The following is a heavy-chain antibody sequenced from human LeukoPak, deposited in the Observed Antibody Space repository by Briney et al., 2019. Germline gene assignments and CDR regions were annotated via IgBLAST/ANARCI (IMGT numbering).Heavy chain of an antibody. CDR2: IRQDGGLK. CDR3: AREIVGAIKSYFDY. J-gene: IGHJ4*02. Sequence: GGSLRLSCTASGFTFSSYWMSWVRQAPGKGLEWVANIRQDGGLKHYVDSVKGRFTISRDNAENSLYLQMNSLRVEDTAVYYCAREIVGAIKSYFDYWGQGTLVTASS. D-gene: IGHD1-26*01. CDR1: GFTFSSYW. V-gene: IGHV3-7*01.